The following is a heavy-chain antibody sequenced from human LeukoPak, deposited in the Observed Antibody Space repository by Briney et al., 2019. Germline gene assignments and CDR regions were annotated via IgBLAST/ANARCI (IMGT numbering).Heavy chain of an antibody. Sequence: GESLKISCKGSGYSFTTYWIGWVRQMPGKGLEWRGIIYPGDSDTRYSPSFQGQVTISADESISTAYLQWSSLKASDTAMYFCARRVVNNRNWYFNLWGRGTLVTVSS. J-gene: IGHJ2*01. D-gene: IGHD4-23*01. V-gene: IGHV5-51*01. CDR1: GYSFTTYW. CDR2: IYPGDSDT. CDR3: ARRVVNNRNWYFNL.